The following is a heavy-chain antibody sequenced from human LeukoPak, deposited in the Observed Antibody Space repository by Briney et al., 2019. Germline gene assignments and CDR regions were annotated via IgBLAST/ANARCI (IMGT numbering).Heavy chain of an antibody. CDR2: ISYDGSNK. CDR1: GFTFSSYG. D-gene: IGHD3-22*01. CDR3: TRHGGRDYYDSSEDAFDI. Sequence: GGSLRLSCAASGFTFSSYGMHWVRQAPGKGLEWVAVISYDGSNKYYADSVKGRFTISRDDSKNTAYLQMNSLKTEDTAVYYCTRHGGRDYYDSSEDAFDIWGQGTMVIVSS. V-gene: IGHV3-30*03. J-gene: IGHJ3*02.